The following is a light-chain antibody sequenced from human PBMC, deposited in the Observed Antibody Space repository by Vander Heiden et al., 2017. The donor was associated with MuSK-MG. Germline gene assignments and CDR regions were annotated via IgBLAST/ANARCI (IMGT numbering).Light chain of an antibody. CDR1: QSISNY. CDR2: DAS. J-gene: IGKJ2*01. Sequence: EIVLTQSPATLALSPGERATLSCRASQSISNYLAWYQQKPGQAPRLLIYDASNRATGIPARFSGSGSGTDFTLTISSLEPEDFAVYYCQQRRETFGQGTKLEIK. CDR3: QQRRET. V-gene: IGKV3-11*01.